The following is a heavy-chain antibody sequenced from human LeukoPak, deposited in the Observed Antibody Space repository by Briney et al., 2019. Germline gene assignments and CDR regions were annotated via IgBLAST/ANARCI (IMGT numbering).Heavy chain of an antibody. CDR2: MRGDGSRE. D-gene: IGHD3-22*01. Sequence: GGSLRLSCAASGFGFSNYWMVWVRQAPGEGLEWVANMRGDGSREYYLDSVKGRFTISRDNAKNSLYLQMSSLRADDTAVYYCMRDANYYDRSNYYDDLDIWGQGTMVTVSS. J-gene: IGHJ3*02. CDR3: MRDANYYDRSNYYDDLDI. CDR1: GFGFSNYW. V-gene: IGHV3-7*01.